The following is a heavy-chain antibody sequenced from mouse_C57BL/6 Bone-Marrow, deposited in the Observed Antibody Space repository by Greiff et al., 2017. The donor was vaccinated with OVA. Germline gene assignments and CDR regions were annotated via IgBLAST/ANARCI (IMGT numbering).Heavy chain of an antibody. CDR3: ARSPLFDY. CDR1: GYTFTSYG. J-gene: IGHJ2*01. V-gene: IGHV1-81*01. CDR2: IYPRSGNT. D-gene: IGHD6-1*01. Sequence: VKLMESGAELARPGASVKLSCKASGYTFTSYGISWVKQRTGQGLEWIGEIYPRSGNTYYNEKFKGKATLTADKSSSTAYMELRSLTSEDSAVYFCARSPLFDYWGRGTTLTVSS.